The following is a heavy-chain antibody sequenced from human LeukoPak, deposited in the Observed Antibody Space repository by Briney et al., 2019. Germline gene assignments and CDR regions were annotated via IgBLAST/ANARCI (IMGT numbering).Heavy chain of an antibody. CDR2: IYYSGST. V-gene: IGHV4-59*01. Sequence: SETLSLTCTVSGGSISGYYWNWIRQSPGKGLEWIAYIYYSGSTNYNPSLESRVTISVDTSNNQFSLKLSSVTAADTAVYYCARDLRGSSAMDVWGKGTTVTVSS. CDR1: GGSISGYY. D-gene: IGHD2-2*01. J-gene: IGHJ6*03. CDR3: ARDLRGSSAMDV.